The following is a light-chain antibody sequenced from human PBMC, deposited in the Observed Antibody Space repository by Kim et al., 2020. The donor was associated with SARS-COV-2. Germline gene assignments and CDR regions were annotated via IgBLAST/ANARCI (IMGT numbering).Light chain of an antibody. CDR2: ENT. CDR1: TSNIGAGYE. CDR3: QAYDNSLPGWI. V-gene: IGLV1-40*01. Sequence: QSVLTQPPSVSGAPGQRVTLSCTGTTSNIGAGYEVHWYQQHPGTAPKLLIYENTNRPSGIPDRFSGSQSGPSASLAITALQAEDEADYYCQAYDNSLPGWIFGGGTQLTVL. J-gene: IGLJ2*01.